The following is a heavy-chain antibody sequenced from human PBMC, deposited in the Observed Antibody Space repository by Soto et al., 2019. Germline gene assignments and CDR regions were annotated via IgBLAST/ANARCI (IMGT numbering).Heavy chain of an antibody. D-gene: IGHD1-26*01. CDR1: GFTFSDYY. V-gene: IGHV3-11*05. Sequence: GGSLRLSCAASGFTFSDYYMSWIRQAPGKGLKWISYISSNSIYTNYADSVKGRFTISRDNAKNSLFLQMNSLRADDTAVYYCARVEAGATYYFDYWGQ. J-gene: IGHJ4*02. CDR2: ISSNSIYT. CDR3: ARVEAGATYYFDY.